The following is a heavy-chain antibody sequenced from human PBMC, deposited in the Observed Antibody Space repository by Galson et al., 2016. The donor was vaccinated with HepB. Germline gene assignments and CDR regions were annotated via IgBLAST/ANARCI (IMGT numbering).Heavy chain of an antibody. D-gene: IGHD5-24*01. CDR2: ISAHNGDT. CDR3: ARDRDRSLDY. CDR1: GYPFTTNG. V-gene: IGHV1-18*04. Sequence: SVKVSCKASGYPFTTNGITWVRQAPGQGLEWMGWISAHNGDTHSPQKFQGRVTLTTDTSTRTAYMELRSLKSDDTAVYYCARDRDRSLDYRGQGTLVTVSS. J-gene: IGHJ4*02.